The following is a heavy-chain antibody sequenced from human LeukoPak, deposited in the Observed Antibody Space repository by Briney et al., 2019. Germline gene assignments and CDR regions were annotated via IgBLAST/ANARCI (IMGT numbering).Heavy chain of an antibody. CDR1: GFTFSSYA. CDR3: ARDPHDCSGGSCYSMFNWFDP. Sequence: PGRSLRLSCAASGFTFSSYAMHWVRQAPGKGLEWVAVISYDGSNKYYADSVKGRFTISRDNSKNTLYLQMNSLRAEDTAVYYCARDPHDCSGGSCYSMFNWFDPWGQGTLVTVSS. CDR2: ISYDGSNK. J-gene: IGHJ5*02. D-gene: IGHD2-15*01. V-gene: IGHV3-30-3*01.